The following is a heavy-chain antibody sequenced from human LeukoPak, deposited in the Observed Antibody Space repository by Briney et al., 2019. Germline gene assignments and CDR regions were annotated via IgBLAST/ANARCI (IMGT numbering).Heavy chain of an antibody. CDR3: AKDDSSGYGAFDI. CDR1: GFTFDDYA. D-gene: IGHD3-22*01. V-gene: IGHV3-9*03. J-gene: IGHJ3*02. Sequence: PGGSLRLSCAASGFTFDDYAMHWVRQAPGKGLEWVSGISWNSGSIGYADSVKGRFTISRDNAKNFLYLQMNSLRAEDMALYYCAKDDSSGYGAFDIWGQGTMVTVSS. CDR2: ISWNSGSI.